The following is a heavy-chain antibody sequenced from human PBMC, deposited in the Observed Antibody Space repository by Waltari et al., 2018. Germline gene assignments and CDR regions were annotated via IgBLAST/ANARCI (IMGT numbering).Heavy chain of an antibody. J-gene: IGHJ4*02. CDR3: ARYYDFWSGYLVY. Sequence: EVQLVQSGAEVKKPGESLTISCQGSGYSFTNYWIAWVRQMPGKGLEWMGIIYPGDSNTIYSPSFQGQGTMSADKSISSAYLQWNSLKASDTAMYYCARYYDFWSGYLVYWGQGTLVTVSS. CDR2: IYPGDSNT. V-gene: IGHV5-51*03. CDR1: GYSFTNYW. D-gene: IGHD3-3*01.